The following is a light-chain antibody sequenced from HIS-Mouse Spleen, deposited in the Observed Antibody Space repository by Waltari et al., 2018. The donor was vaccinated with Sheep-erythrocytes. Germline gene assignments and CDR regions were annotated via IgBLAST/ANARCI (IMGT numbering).Light chain of an antibody. CDR2: DVS. CDR3: CSYAGSYNHV. V-gene: IGLV2-11*01. J-gene: IGLJ1*01. Sequence: QSALTQPRSVSGSPGQSVPISCTGTRSDVGGSNSVSWYQQHPGKAPKLMIYDVSKRPSGVPDRFSGSKSGNTASLTISGLQAEDEADYYCCSYAGSYNHVFATGTKVTVL. CDR1: RSDVGGSNS.